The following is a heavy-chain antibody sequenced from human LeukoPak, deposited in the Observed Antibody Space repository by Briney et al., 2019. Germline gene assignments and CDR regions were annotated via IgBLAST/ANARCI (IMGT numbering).Heavy chain of an antibody. J-gene: IGHJ1*01. CDR2: ITPNADRT. CDR1: GFTFGSYG. V-gene: IGHV3-23*01. CDR3: AIMHGYYDGSGYWVQ. D-gene: IGHD3-22*01. Sequence: GGSLRLSCAASGFTFGSYGMSWVRQAPGKGLEWVSFITPNADRTSYADSVEGRFTISRDNPRNTLYMQMNSLRDENTAVYYCAIMHGYYDGSGYWVQWGQGTLVTVSS.